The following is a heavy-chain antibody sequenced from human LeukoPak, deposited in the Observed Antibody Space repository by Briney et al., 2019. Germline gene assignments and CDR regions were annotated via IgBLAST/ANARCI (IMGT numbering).Heavy chain of an antibody. D-gene: IGHD4-23*01. J-gene: IGHJ4*02. CDR1: GFTFSSYD. CDR3: ARGARKRDDYGGFFDF. V-gene: IGHV3-30*02. CDR2: IRYDGRNK. Sequence: GGSLRLSCAASGFTFSSYDVHWVRQAPGKGLDWVAFIRYDGRNKYYADSVKGRFTISRDNSKNTLYLQMNSLRAEDTAVYYCARGARKRDDYGGFFDFWGQGTLVTVSS.